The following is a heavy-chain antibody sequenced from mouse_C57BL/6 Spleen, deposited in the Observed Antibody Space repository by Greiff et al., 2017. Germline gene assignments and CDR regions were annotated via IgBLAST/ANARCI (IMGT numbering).Heavy chain of an antibody. V-gene: IGHV3-6*01. J-gene: IGHJ3*01. CDR2: ISYDGSN. D-gene: IGHD2-4*01. CDR3: ARDSYYDYFAY. CDR1: GYSITSGYY. Sequence: VQLQQSGPGLVKPSQSLSLTCSVTGYSITSGYYWNWIRQFPGNKLEWMGYISYDGSNNYNPSLKNRISITRDTSKNQFFLKLNSVTTEDTATYYCARDSYYDYFAYWGQGTLVTVSA.